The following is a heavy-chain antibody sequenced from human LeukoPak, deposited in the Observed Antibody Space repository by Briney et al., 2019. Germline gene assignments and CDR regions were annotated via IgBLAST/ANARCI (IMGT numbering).Heavy chain of an antibody. V-gene: IGHV1-69*06. J-gene: IGHJ2*01. CDR1: GGTFSSYA. Sequence: GASVKVSCKASGGTFSSYAISWVRQAPGQGLEWMGGIIPIFGTANYAQKFQGRVTITADKSTSTAYMQLSSLRSEDTAVYYYAGSDTTGYSPREWDYWYFDLWGGGTLVTVSS. CDR3: AGSDTTGYSPREWDYWYFDL. D-gene: IGHD3-9*01. CDR2: IIPIFGTA.